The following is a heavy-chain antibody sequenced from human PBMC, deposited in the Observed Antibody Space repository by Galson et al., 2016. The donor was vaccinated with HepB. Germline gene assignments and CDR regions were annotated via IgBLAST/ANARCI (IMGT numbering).Heavy chain of an antibody. CDR2: ITGSGSST. D-gene: IGHD3-16*01. CDR1: GFTFSDYA. Sequence: SLRLSCAASGFTFSDYAMSWVRQAPGKGLEWVSTITGSGSSTYYADSVKGRFTISRDNSKNTLYLQMNSLRVEDTAVCYCAKDLRGHHYAFDYWGQGTLVPVSS. V-gene: IGHV3-23*01. J-gene: IGHJ4*02. CDR3: AKDLRGHHYAFDY.